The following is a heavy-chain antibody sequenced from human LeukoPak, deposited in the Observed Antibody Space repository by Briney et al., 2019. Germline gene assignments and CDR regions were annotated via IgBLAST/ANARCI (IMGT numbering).Heavy chain of an antibody. Sequence: SETLSLTCTVSGGSISSSSYYWGWIRQPPGKGLEWIGSIYYSGSTYYNPSLKSRVTISVDTSKNQFSLKLSSVTAADTAVYYCARGYQYSSGWYPDYWGQGTLVTVSS. V-gene: IGHV4-39*07. J-gene: IGHJ4*02. CDR3: ARGYQYSSGWYPDY. CDR1: GGSISSSSYY. CDR2: IYYSGST. D-gene: IGHD6-19*01.